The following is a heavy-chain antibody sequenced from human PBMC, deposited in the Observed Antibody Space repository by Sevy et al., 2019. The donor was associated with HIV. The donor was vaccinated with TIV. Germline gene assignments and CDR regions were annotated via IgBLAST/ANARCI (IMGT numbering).Heavy chain of an antibody. D-gene: IGHD4-17*01. CDR1: GFTFSNAW. CDR2: IKSKTDGGTT. Sequence: GGSLRLSCAASGFTFSNAWMSWVRQAPGKGLEWVGRIKSKTDGGTTDYAAPVKGRFTIPRDDSKNTLYLQMNSLKTEDTAVYYCTTDLPTGMTTVTVDYWGQGTLVTVSS. V-gene: IGHV3-15*01. J-gene: IGHJ4*02. CDR3: TTDLPTGMTTVTVDY.